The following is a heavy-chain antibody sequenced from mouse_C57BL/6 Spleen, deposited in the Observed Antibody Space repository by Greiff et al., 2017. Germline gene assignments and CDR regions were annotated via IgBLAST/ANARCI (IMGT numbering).Heavy chain of an antibody. CDR1: GYAFSSSW. Sequence: VQGVESGPELVKPGASVKISCKASGYAFSSSWMNWVKQRPGKGLEWIGRIYPGDGDTNYNGKFKGKATLTADKSSSTAYMQLSSLTSEDSAVYFCARYTTAFDYWGKGTTLTVSS. V-gene: IGHV1-82*01. CDR2: IYPGDGDT. D-gene: IGHD1-2*01. J-gene: IGHJ2*01. CDR3: ARYTTAFDY.